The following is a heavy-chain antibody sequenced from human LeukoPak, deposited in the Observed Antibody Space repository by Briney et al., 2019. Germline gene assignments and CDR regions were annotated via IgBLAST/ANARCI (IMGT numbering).Heavy chain of an antibody. CDR1: GDSISGSSYY. J-gene: IGHJ4*02. D-gene: IGHD5-18*01. CDR2: INHSGST. V-gene: IGHV4-39*07. CDR3: ARLDTAMVRSFDY. Sequence: SETLSLTCTVSGDSISGSSYYWGWIRQPPGKGLEWIGEINHSGSTNYNPSLKSRVTISVDTSKNQFSLKLSSVTAADTAVYYCARLDTAMVRSFDYWGQGTLVTVSS.